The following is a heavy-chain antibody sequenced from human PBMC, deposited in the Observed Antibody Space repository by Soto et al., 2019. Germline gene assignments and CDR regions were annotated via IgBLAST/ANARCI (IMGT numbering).Heavy chain of an antibody. D-gene: IGHD6-19*01. V-gene: IGHV3-23*01. CDR1: GFTFSVYA. J-gene: IGHJ4*02. CDR2: ISGSSGST. Sequence: GGSLRLSCGASGFTFSVYAMTWVRQAPGKGLEWVSTISGSSGSTYFADSVKGRFTMSRDNSNNTLYLQMNRLRAEDTAVYFCVRRNGLTGDGIRQFDYWGPGTMVPVYS. CDR3: VRRNGLTGDGIRQFDY.